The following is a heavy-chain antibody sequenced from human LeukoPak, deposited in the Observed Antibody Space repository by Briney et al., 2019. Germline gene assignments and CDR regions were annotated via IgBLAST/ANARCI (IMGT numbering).Heavy chain of an antibody. Sequence: SETLSLTCTVSGVSISSSNSYWGWIRQPPGKGVEWIGSIYYSGNTYYNASLKSQVSISIDTSKNQFSLRLTSVTAADTAVYYCARQTGSGLFILPGGQGTLVTVSS. CDR2: IYYSGNT. CDR3: ARQTGSGLFILP. CDR1: GVSISSSNSY. V-gene: IGHV4-39*01. D-gene: IGHD3/OR15-3a*01. J-gene: IGHJ4*02.